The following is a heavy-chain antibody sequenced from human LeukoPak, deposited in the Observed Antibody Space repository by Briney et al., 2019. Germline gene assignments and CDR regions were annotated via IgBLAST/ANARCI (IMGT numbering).Heavy chain of an antibody. Sequence: SETLSLTCTVSGGSISSSSYYWGWIRQPPGKGLEWIGSIYYSGSTYYNPSLKSRVTISVDTSKNQFSLKLSSVTAADTAVYYCARDPSPAVLWFGEPTFNWFDPWGQGTLVTVSS. CDR1: GGSISSSSYY. J-gene: IGHJ5*02. D-gene: IGHD3-10*01. CDR3: ARDPSPAVLWFGEPTFNWFDP. CDR2: IYYSGST. V-gene: IGHV4-39*07.